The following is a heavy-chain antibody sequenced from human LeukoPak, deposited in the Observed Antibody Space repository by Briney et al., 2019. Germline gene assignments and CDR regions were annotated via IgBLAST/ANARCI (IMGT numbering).Heavy chain of an antibody. CDR2: IYYSGST. D-gene: IGHD1-7*01. CDR3: VRDRELFY. J-gene: IGHJ4*02. V-gene: IGHV4-59*01. Sequence: SETLSLTCTVSSGSISGYYLSWIRQPPGTGLEWIGYIYYSGSTNYNPSLKSRVTISADTSKNQFSLKLSSVTAADTAIYYCVRDRELFYWGQGTLVTVSS. CDR1: SGSISGYY.